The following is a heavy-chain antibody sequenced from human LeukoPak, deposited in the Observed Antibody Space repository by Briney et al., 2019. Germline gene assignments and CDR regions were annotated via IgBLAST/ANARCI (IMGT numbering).Heavy chain of an antibody. CDR3: AREAPGWSGYPHDAFDI. J-gene: IGHJ3*02. D-gene: IGHD3-3*01. CDR2: IYTSGST. CDR1: GGSISSGDYY. Sequence: PSQTLSLTCTVSGGSISSGDYYWSWIRQPPGKGLEWIGRIYTSGSTNYNPSLKSRVTISVDTSKNQFSLKLSSVTAADTAVYYCAREAPGWSGYPHDAFDIWGQGTMVTVSS. V-gene: IGHV4-61*02.